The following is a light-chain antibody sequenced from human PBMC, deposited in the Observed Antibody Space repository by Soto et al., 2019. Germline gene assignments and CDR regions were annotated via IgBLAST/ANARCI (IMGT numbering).Light chain of an antibody. CDR1: QSVSSN. V-gene: IGKV3-15*01. CDR3: QQYNNWAWT. Sequence: EIVMTQSPATLSVSPGERATLSCRASQSVSSNLAWYQQKPGQAPRLLIYGASTRATGIPARFSGSGSGTDFTLTISSLQSADFAVYYCQQYNNWAWTFGQGTKVEIK. CDR2: GAS. J-gene: IGKJ1*01.